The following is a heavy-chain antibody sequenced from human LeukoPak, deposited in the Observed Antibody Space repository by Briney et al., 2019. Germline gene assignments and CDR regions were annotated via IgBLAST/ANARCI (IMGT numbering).Heavy chain of an antibody. CDR2: ISYDGSNK. Sequence: GSLRLSCAASGFTFSSYGMHWVRQAPGKGLEWVAVISYDGSNKYYADSVKGRFTISRYNSKNTLYLQMNSLRAEDTAVYYCAKDSSGSYYYFDYWGQGTLVTVSS. CDR1: GFTFSSYG. CDR3: AKDSSGSYYYFDY. D-gene: IGHD1-26*01. V-gene: IGHV3-30*18. J-gene: IGHJ4*02.